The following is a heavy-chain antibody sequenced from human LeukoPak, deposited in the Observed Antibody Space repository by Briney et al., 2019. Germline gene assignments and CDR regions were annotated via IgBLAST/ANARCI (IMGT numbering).Heavy chain of an antibody. V-gene: IGHV3-74*01. CDR1: GFTFSSSW. D-gene: IGHD3-16*01. CDR3: ASRVMAVNGFDI. CDR2: ISTYGSTT. J-gene: IGHJ3*02. Sequence: GGSLRLSCAASGFTFSSSWMHWVRQAPGKGLEWVSRISTYGSTTTYANSVKGRFTISRDNAENTLYLQMNSLRAEDTAVYYCASRVMAVNGFDIWGQGTMVTVSS.